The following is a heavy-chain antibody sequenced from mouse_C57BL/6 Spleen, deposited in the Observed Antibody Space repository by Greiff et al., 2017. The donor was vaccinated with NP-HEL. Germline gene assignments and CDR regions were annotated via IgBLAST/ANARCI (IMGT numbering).Heavy chain of an antibody. CDR3: TRAPYYGSSYAMDY. J-gene: IGHJ4*01. CDR1: GYTFTDYE. D-gene: IGHD1-1*01. CDR2: IDPETGGT. Sequence: VQLQQSGAELVRPGASVTLSCKASGYTFTDYEMHWVKQTPVHGLEWIGAIDPETGGTAYNQKFKGKAILTADKSSSTAYMELRSLTSEDSAVYYCTRAPYYGSSYAMDYWGQGTSVTVSS. V-gene: IGHV1-15*01.